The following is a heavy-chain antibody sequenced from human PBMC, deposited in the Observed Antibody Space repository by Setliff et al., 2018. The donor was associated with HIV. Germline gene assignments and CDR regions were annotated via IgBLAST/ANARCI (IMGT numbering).Heavy chain of an antibody. CDR1: GFNFGDYG. J-gene: IGHJ4*02. D-gene: IGHD5-18*01. Sequence: LRLSCTTSGFNFGDYGMSWVRQAPGKGLEWVSFIRNKDYGETTEYAASVKGRFTISRDDSNSIAYLQTSSLTTEDTAVYYCGVGAFEGHSYGWVERYFDYWGQGTLVTVSS. CDR2: IRNKDYGETT. CDR3: GVGAFEGHSYGWVERYFDY. V-gene: IGHV3-49*04.